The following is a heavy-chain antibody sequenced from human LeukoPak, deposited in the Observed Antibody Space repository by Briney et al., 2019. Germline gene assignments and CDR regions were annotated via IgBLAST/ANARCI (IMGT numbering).Heavy chain of an antibody. V-gene: IGHV4-39*01. Sequence: SETLSLTCTVSGGSISSSSYYWGWIRQPPGKGLEWIGSIYYSGSTYYNPSLKSRVTISVDTSKSQFSLKLSSVTAADTAVYYCARHTSTTLYYFDYWGQGTLVTVSS. D-gene: IGHD1-26*01. CDR2: IYYSGST. J-gene: IGHJ4*02. CDR3: ARHTSTTLYYFDY. CDR1: GGSISSSSYY.